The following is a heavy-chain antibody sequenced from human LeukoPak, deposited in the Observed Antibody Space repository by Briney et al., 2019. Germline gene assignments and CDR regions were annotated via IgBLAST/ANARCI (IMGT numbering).Heavy chain of an antibody. CDR1: GFTFNNYA. D-gene: IGHD2-2*01. J-gene: IGHJ4*02. CDR3: ARGDQTDY. CDR2: ISASGGRI. Sequence: PGGSLRLSCEASGFTFNNYAMSWFRQAPGKGLEWVSVISASGGRIYYADSVKGRFTISRDNSKNTLYLQMNSLRAEDTAVYYCARGDQTDYWGQGTLVTVSS. V-gene: IGHV3-23*01.